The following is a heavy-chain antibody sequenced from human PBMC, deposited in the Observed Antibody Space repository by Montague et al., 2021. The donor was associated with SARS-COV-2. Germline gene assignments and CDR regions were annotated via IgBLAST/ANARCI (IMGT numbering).Heavy chain of an antibody. D-gene: IGHD3-10*01. V-gene: IGHV4-34*01. CDR3: ARVSKARMVRGVITGNWFDP. J-gene: IGHJ5*02. Sequence: SETLSLTCTVSGGSISSYYWSWIRQPPGKGLEWIGEINHSGSTNYNPSLKSRVTISVDTSKNQFSLKLSSVTAADTAVYYCARVSKARMVRGVITGNWFDPWGQGTLVTVSS. CDR2: INHSGST. CDR1: GGSISSYY.